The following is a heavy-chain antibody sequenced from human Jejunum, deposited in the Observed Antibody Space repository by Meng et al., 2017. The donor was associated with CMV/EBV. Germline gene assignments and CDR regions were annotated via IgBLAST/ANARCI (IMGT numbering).Heavy chain of an antibody. CDR2: VNLNSGDT. Sequence: YTFNVYYMHWVRQAPGQGLEWMGWVNLNSGDTNYAQKFQGRVTMTRDPSISTAYMELSGLRSDDTAVYYCARDGVLCGDTSCRGFYSWGQGTLVTVSS. V-gene: IGHV1-2*02. CDR1: YTFNVYY. D-gene: IGHD2-21*01. CDR3: ARDGVLCGDTSCRGFYS. J-gene: IGHJ5*02.